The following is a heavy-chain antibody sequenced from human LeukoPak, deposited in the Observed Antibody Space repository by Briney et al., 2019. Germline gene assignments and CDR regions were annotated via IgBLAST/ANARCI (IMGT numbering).Heavy chain of an antibody. Sequence: ASVKVSCKASGYTFTSYDINWVRQATGQGLEWMGWMNPNSGNTGYAQKFLGRVTMTRNTSISTAYMELSSLRSEDTAVYYCARYYYGSGSYDYWGQGTLVTVSS. CDR3: ARYYYGSGSYDY. V-gene: IGHV1-8*01. D-gene: IGHD3-10*01. CDR2: MNPNSGNT. CDR1: GYTFTSYD. J-gene: IGHJ4*02.